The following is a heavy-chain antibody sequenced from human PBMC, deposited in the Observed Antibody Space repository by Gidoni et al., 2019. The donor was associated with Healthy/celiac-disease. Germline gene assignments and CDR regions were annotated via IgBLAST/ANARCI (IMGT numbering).Heavy chain of an antibody. J-gene: IGHJ1*01. D-gene: IGHD4-17*01. CDR3: ARDRDDYGDYKGYFQH. CDR1: GFTFSSSA. Sequence: QVQLVESGGGVVQPGRSLRLSCAASGFTFSSSAMHWVRQAPGKGLEWVAVISYDGSNKYYADAVKGRFTISRDNSKNTLYLQMNSLRAEDTAVYYCARDRDDYGDYKGYFQHWGQGTLVTVSS. V-gene: IGHV3-30-3*01. CDR2: ISYDGSNK.